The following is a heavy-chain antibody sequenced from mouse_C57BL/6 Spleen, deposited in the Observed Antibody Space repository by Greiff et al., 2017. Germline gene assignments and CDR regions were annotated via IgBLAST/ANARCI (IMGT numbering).Heavy chain of an antibody. CDR1: GYTFTDYY. J-gene: IGHJ3*01. Sequence: EVQLQQSGPELVKPGASVKISCKASGYTFTDYYMNWVKQSHGKSLEWIGDINPNNGGTSYNQKFKGKATLTVDKSSSTAYMELRSLTSEDSAVYYRANWEAYWGQGTLVTVSA. V-gene: IGHV1-26*01. D-gene: IGHD4-1*01. CDR2: INPNNGGT. CDR3: ANWEAY.